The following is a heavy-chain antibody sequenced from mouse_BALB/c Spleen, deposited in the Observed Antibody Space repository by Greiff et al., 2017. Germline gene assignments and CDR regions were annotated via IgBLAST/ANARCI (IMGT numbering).Heavy chain of an antibody. CDR2: ISDGGSYT. CDR1: GFTFSDYY. V-gene: IGHV5-4*02. J-gene: IGHJ2*01. Sequence: EVMLVESGGGLVKPGGSLKLSCAASGFTFSDYYMYWVRQTPEKRLEWVATISDGGSYTYYPDSVKGRFTISRDNAKNNLYLQMSSLKSEDTAMYYCARGGNGNYYFDYWGQGTTLTVSS. D-gene: IGHD2-1*01. CDR3: ARGGNGNYYFDY.